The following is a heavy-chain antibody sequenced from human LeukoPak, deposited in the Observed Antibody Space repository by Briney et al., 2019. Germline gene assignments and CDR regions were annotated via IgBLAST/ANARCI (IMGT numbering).Heavy chain of an antibody. CDR3: ASAQWSLELYGMDV. D-gene: IGHD1-7*01. CDR2: IYSGGST. V-gene: IGHV3-66*01. Sequence: HPSETLSLTCTVSGGSISSSSYYWGWIRQPPGKGLEWVSVIYSGGSTYYADSVKGRFTISRDNSKNTLYLQMNSLRAEDTAVYYCASAQWSLELYGMDVWGQGTTVTVSS. J-gene: IGHJ6*02. CDR1: GGSISSSSYY.